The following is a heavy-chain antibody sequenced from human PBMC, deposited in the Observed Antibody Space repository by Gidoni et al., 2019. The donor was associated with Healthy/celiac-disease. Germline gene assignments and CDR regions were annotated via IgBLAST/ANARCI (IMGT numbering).Heavy chain of an antibody. CDR3: ARDNYGLGLEDWFDP. Sequence: EVQLVESGGGLVKPGGSLRLSCAASGFTFSSYSMNWVRQAPGKGLEWFSSISSSYNYIYYADSVKGRFTISRDNAKNSLYLQMNSLRAEDTAVYYCARDNYGLGLEDWFDPWGQGTLVTVSS. J-gene: IGHJ5*02. CDR2: ISSSYNYI. V-gene: IGHV3-21*01. CDR1: GFTFSSYS. D-gene: IGHD3-10*01.